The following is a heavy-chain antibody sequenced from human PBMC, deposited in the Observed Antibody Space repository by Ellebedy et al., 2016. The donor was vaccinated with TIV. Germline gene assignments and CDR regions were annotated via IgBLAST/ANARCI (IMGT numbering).Heavy chain of an antibody. Sequence: SVKVSCXASGGTFSNYAITWVRQAPGQGLEWMGGFIPSFGTANYAQKFQGRVTMTVETSTSTAYMELRSLRSDDTAVYYCARWGPIVVVPLDVWGQGTTVTVSS. CDR3: ARWGPIVVVPLDV. J-gene: IGHJ6*02. D-gene: IGHD2-2*01. CDR1: GGTFSNYA. V-gene: IGHV1-69*06. CDR2: FIPSFGTA.